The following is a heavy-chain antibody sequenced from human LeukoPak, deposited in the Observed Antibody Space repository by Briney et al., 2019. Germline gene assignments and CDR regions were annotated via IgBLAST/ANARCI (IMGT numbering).Heavy chain of an antibody. J-gene: IGHJ4*02. CDR1: GGSISSGSYY. V-gene: IGHV4-61*02. CDR3: ARAVTGIGFDY. D-gene: IGHD4-23*01. CDR2: IYTSGST. Sequence: SQTLSLTCTVAGGSISSGSYYWGWLRQPAGKGLEWIGRIYTSGSTNYNPSLKSRVTISVDTSKNQFSLKLSSVTAADTAVYYCARAVTGIGFDYWGQGTLVTVSS.